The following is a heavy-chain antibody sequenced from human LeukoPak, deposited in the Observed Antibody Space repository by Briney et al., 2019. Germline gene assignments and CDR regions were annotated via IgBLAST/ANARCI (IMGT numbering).Heavy chain of an antibody. D-gene: IGHD1-26*01. CDR1: GYTFNKYG. V-gene: IGHV1-18*01. CDR3: ARDEGGANVPGS. J-gene: IGHJ4*02. Sequence: ASVKVSCKASGYTFNKYGISWVRQAPGQGLEWMGWISCYNRDTRYAQKFQGRVTMTTDTSTSTVHMGLRSLRSDDTAVYYCARDEGGANVPGSWGQGTLVTVSS. CDR2: ISCYNRDT.